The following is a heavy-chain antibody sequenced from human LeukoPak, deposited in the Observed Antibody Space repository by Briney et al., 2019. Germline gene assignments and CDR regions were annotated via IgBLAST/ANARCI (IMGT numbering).Heavy chain of an antibody. CDR1: GGTFSSYA. Sequence: ASVKVSCKASGGTFSSYAISWVRQAPGQGLEWMGRIIPILGIANYAQNFHGRVTITADKSTSTAYMQLSSLRSEDTAVYYGVREIETYYYDSSGYGSAFDIWGQGTMVTVSS. V-gene: IGHV1-69*04. J-gene: IGHJ3*02. D-gene: IGHD3-22*01. CDR3: VREIETYYYDSSGYGSAFDI. CDR2: IIPILGIA.